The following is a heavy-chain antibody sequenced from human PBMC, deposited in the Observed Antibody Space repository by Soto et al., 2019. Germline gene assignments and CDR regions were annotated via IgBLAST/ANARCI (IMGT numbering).Heavy chain of an antibody. V-gene: IGHV1-58*01. D-gene: IGHD5-12*01. CDR3: AADVDKYSGYDGPWFDP. CDR2: IVVGSGNT. Sequence: GASVKVSCKASGFTFTSSAVQWVRQARGQRLKWIGWIVVGSGNTNYAQKFQERVTITRDMSTSTAYMELSSLRSEDTAVYYCAADVDKYSGYDGPWFDPWGQGTLVTVSS. J-gene: IGHJ5*02. CDR1: GFTFTSSA.